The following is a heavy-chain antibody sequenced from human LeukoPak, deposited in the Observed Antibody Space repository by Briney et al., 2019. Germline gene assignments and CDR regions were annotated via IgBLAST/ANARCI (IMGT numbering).Heavy chain of an antibody. V-gene: IGHV6-1*01. CDR2: TYYRSKWYN. Sequence: SQTLSLTCAISGDSVSSNSAAWNWIRQSPSRGLEWLGRTYYRSKWYNDYAVSVKSRITINPDTSKNQFSLQLNSVTPEDTAVYYCAKDSRGGYYDSSGYILAYWGQGTLVTVSS. D-gene: IGHD3-22*01. J-gene: IGHJ4*02. CDR1: GDSVSSNSAA. CDR3: AKDSRGGYYDSSGYILAY.